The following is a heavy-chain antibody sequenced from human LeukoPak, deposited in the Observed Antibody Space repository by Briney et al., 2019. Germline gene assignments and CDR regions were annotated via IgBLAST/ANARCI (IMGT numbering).Heavy chain of an antibody. J-gene: IGHJ4*02. Sequence: GSLRLSCAASGFTFSNYAMSWVRQAPGKGREWVSAISGSGDSTYYADSVKGRFTIPRDTSKNTLSLQMNSLRAEDTAVYYCGKDQNVAAAGFPYDYWGQGTLVTVSS. CDR2: ISGSGDST. CDR3: GKDQNVAAAGFPYDY. CDR1: GFTFSNYA. D-gene: IGHD6-13*01. V-gene: IGHV3-23*01.